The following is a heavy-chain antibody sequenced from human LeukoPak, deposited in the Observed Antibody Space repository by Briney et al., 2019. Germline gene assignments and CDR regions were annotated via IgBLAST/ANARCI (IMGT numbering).Heavy chain of an antibody. CDR1: GFSFSTYS. CDR3: ARDYRVITIFGVAYTYYFDY. D-gene: IGHD3-3*01. V-gene: IGHV3-48*04. CDR2: ISSSGSTI. Sequence: GGSLRLSCVVSGFSFSTYSLNWIRQAPGKGLEWVSYISSSGSTIYYADSVKGRFTISRDNAKNSLYLQMNSLRAEDTAVYYCARDYRVITIFGVAYTYYFDYWGQGTLVTVSS. J-gene: IGHJ4*02.